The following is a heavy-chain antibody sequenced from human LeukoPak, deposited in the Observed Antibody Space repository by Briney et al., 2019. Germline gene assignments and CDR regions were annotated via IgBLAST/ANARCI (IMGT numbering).Heavy chain of an antibody. CDR1: GFTFSSYA. J-gene: IGHJ4*02. V-gene: IGHV3-23*01. CDR2: ISGSGGST. D-gene: IGHD5-12*01. CDR3: AKELRGYSGYDFDY. Sequence: GGSLRFTCAASGFTFSSYAMSWVRQAPGKGLEWVSAISGSGGSTYYADSVKGRFTISRDNSKNTLYLQMNSLRAEDTAVYYCAKELRGYSGYDFDYWGQGTLVTVSS.